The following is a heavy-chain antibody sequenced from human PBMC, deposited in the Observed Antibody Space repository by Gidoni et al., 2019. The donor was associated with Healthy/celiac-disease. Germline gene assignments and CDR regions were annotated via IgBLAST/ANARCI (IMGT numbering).Heavy chain of an antibody. J-gene: IGHJ4*02. CDR1: GGSISSYY. CDR2: IYYSGST. D-gene: IGHD1-26*01. Sequence: QVQLQESGPGLVKPSETLSLTCTVPGGSISSYYWSWIRQPPGKGLEWIGYIYYSGSTNYNPSLKSRVTISVDTSKNQFSLKLSSVTAADTAVYYCARGKWELYYFDYWGQGTLVTVSS. CDR3: ARGKWELYYFDY. V-gene: IGHV4-59*08.